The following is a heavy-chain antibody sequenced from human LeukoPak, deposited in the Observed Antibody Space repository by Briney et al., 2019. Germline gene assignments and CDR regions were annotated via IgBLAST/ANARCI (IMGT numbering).Heavy chain of an antibody. V-gene: IGHV3-30*03. J-gene: IGHJ3*02. Sequence: GGSLRLSCAASGFTFSSYGMHWVRQAPGKGLEWVAVISHDGSNKYYADSVKGRFTISRDNSKNTLYLQMNSLRAEDTAVYYCARALSSGWSHAFDIWGQGTMVTVSS. CDR2: ISHDGSNK. CDR1: GFTFSSYG. D-gene: IGHD6-19*01. CDR3: ARALSSGWSHAFDI.